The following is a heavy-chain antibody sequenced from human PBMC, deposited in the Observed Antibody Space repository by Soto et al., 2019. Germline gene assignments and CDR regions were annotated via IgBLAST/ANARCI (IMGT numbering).Heavy chain of an antibody. CDR2: FFIGGNT. Sequence: SETLSLTCTVSGGSIAGGSISSTTYYWGWMRQPPGKGLEWIASFFIGGNTYYNPSLKSRVTTSVDTSKNQFSLKLSSVTAADTAVYYCAREITLGSSGWYRHDAFDIWGQGKM. V-gene: IGHV4-39*02. CDR1: GGSIAGGSISSTTYY. CDR3: AREITLGSSGWYRHDAFDI. J-gene: IGHJ3*02. D-gene: IGHD6-19*01.